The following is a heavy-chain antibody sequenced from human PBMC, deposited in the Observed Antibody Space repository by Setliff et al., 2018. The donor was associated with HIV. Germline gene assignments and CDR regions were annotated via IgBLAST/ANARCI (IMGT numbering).Heavy chain of an antibody. V-gene: IGHV4-39*07. D-gene: IGHD4-17*01. J-gene: IGHJ6*04. Sequence: NPSETLSLTCSVSGVSISSSGYFWGWIRQSPGEGLEWLGSVYSGSSNSNPSLRSRVSISVDTSKNQFSLNLTSVTAADTAVYYCARGMLTTTTVTTGVWQVWGKGTTVTVSS. CDR3: ARGMLTTTTVTTGVWQV. CDR2: VYSGSS. CDR1: GVSISSSGYF.